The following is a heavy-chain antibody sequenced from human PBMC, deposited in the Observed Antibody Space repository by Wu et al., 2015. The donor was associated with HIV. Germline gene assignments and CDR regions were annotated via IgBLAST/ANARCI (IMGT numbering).Heavy chain of an antibody. CDR3: AGRFGLLGLGEYFYF. CDR2: IIPLFGAS. D-gene: IGHD3-10*01. V-gene: IGHV1-69*13. Sequence: QVQLVQSGAEVKKPGSSVKVSCKTSGGSFSNHAISWVRQAPGQGLEWMGRIIPLFGASNSAQRFQGRLTITADTSTNTAYMELSSLRSDDTAMYYCAGRFGLLGLGEYFYFWGQGTLATVSS. CDR1: GGSFSNHA. J-gene: IGHJ1*01.